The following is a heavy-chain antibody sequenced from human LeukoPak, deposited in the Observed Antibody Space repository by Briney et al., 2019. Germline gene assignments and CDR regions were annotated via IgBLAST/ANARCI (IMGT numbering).Heavy chain of an antibody. CDR2: ISSSSSYR. V-gene: IGHV3-21*01. J-gene: IGHJ5*02. CDR1: GFTFRSYS. D-gene: IGHD6-19*01. CDR3: ARGADTGYSSDS. Sequence: GGSLRLSCAASGFTFRSYSMNWVRQAPGKGLEWVSSISSSSSYRYYADSVKGRFTISRDNAKNTLYLQMNSLRAEDTAVYYCARGADTGYSSDSWGQGTLVTVSS.